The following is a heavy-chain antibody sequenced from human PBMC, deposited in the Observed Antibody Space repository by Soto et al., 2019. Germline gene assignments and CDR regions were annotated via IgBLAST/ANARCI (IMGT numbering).Heavy chain of an antibody. J-gene: IGHJ6*03. V-gene: IGHV4-39*01. CDR2: IYYSGST. D-gene: IGHD4-17*01. Sequence: SETLSLTCTVSGGSISSSSYYWGWIRQPPGKGLEWIGSIYYSGSTYYNPSLKSRVTISVDTSKNQFSLKLSSVTAADTAVYYCARPTTVTTMLTGHYYYMDVWGKGTTVTVSS. CDR1: GGSISSSSYY. CDR3: ARPTTVTTMLTGHYYYMDV.